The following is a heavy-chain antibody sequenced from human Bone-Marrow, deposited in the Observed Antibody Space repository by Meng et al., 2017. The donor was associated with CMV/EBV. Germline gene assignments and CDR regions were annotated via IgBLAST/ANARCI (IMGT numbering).Heavy chain of an antibody. CDR3: ARRRAATHYFDY. D-gene: IGHD2-15*01. CDR2: IYYSGST. J-gene: IGHJ4*02. CDR1: GGSISSSSYY. V-gene: IGHV4-39*01. Sequence: SETLSLTCTVSGGSISSSSYYWGWIRQPPGKGLEWIGSIYYSGSTYYNPSLKSRVTISVDTSKNQFSLKLSSVTAADTAVYYCARRRAATHYFDYWGQGTLVTVPS.